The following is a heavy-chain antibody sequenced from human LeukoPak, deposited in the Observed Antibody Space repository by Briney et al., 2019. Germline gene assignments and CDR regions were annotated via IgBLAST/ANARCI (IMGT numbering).Heavy chain of an antibody. Sequence: GGSLRLSCAASGFTSSNSAMSWVRQAPGKGLEWVSAISVGSDVIYYADSVKGRFTISRDNAKNSLYLQMNSLRAEDTAVYYCARGPYGDYVFGGVYGMDVWGQGTTVTVSS. J-gene: IGHJ6*02. D-gene: IGHD4-17*01. CDR2: ISVGSDVI. CDR1: GFTSSNSA. CDR3: ARGPYGDYVFGGVYGMDV. V-gene: IGHV3-23*01.